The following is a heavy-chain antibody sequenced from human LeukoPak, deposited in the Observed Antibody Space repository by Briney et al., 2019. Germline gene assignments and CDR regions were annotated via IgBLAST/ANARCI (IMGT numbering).Heavy chain of an antibody. J-gene: IGHJ4*02. V-gene: IGHV4-59*01. CDR3: ARLDIVAYYFDY. CDR2: IYYSGST. Sequence: SETLSLTCTDSGGSISSYYWSWIRQPPGKGLEWIGYIYYSGSTNYNPSLKSRVTISVDTSKNQFSLKLSSVTAADTAVYYCARLDIVAYYFDYWGQGTLVTVSS. CDR1: GGSISSYY. D-gene: IGHD5-12*01.